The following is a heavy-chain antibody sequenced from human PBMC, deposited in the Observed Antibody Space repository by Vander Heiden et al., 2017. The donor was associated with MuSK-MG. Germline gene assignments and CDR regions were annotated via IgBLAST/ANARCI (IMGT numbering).Heavy chain of an antibody. CDR2: INSDGSST. Sequence: EAQLVESGGGLVQPGGSLRLSCTASGFTFSTYWMHWVRQAPGKGLVWVSHINSDGSSTNYADSVRGRFTISRDNAQNTLYLQMDSLRAEDTAVYYCVRDPPTELWLFDLWGQGTQVTVSS. CDR3: VRDPPTELWLFDL. CDR1: GFTFSTYW. V-gene: IGHV3-74*01. J-gene: IGHJ4*02. D-gene: IGHD3-22*01.